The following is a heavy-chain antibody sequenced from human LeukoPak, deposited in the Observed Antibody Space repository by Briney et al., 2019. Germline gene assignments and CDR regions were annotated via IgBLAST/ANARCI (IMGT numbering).Heavy chain of an antibody. D-gene: IGHD3-10*01. Sequence: SETLSLTCTVSGGSISSHYWSWIRQPPGKGLEWIGYIYYSGSTNYNPSLKSRVTISVDTSKNQFSLKLSSATAADTAVYYCARLRYYGSGSYYVNYWGQGTLVTVSS. CDR1: GGSISSHY. CDR3: ARLRYYGSGSYYVNY. V-gene: IGHV4-59*11. J-gene: IGHJ4*02. CDR2: IYYSGST.